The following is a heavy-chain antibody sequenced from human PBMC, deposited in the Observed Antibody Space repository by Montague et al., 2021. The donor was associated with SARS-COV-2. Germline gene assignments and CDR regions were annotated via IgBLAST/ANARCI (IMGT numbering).Heavy chain of an antibody. J-gene: IGHJ5*02. V-gene: IGHV4-34*01. Sequence: SETLSLTCAVYGGSFSAYYWSWIRQPPGKGLEWIGEINHSGSTNXNPSLKSRVTISVDTSKNQFSLKLSSVTAADTAVYYCARTDYISSWFGAKKWFDPWGQGTLVTVSS. CDR2: INHSGST. CDR3: ARTDYISSWFGAKKWFDP. CDR1: GGSFSAYY. D-gene: IGHD6-13*01.